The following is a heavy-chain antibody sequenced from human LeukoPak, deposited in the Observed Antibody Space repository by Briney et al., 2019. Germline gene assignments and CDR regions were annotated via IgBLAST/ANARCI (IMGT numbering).Heavy chain of an antibody. CDR3: AKVPLSSSGWDREYYFDY. CDR1: AFRFSSYG. CDR2: IRSDSSNQ. D-gene: IGHD6-19*01. Sequence: GGSLRLSCAASAFRFSSYGMHWVRQAPGKGPEWVAFIRSDSSNQYYADSVKGRFTISRDNSKNTLFLEMNSLRAEDTAVYYCAKVPLSSSGWDREYYFDYWGQGTLVTVSS. V-gene: IGHV3-30*02. J-gene: IGHJ4*02.